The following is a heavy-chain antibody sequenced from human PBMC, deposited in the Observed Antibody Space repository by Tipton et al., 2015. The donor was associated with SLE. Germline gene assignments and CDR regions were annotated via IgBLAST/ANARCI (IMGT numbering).Heavy chain of an antibody. CDR2: INHSGST. CDR1: GGSFSSYY. V-gene: IGHV4-34*01. Sequence: TLSLTCAVYGGSFSSYYWSWIRQPPGKGLEWIGEINHSGSTNYNPSLKSRVTISVDTSKNQFSLKLTSVTAADTAVYYCARGDYGDYGGYWYFDLWGRGTLVTVSS. J-gene: IGHJ2*01. CDR3: ARGDYGDYGGYWYFDL. D-gene: IGHD4-17*01.